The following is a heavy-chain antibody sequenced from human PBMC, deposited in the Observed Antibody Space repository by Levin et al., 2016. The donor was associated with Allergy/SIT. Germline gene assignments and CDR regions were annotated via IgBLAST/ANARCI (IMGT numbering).Heavy chain of an antibody. Sequence: SETLSLTCAVYGGSFSGYYWSWIRQPPGKGLEWIGEINHSESTNYNPSLKSRVTISVDTSKNQFSLKLSSVTAADTAVYYCARARVYSSSSKEVIYGMDVWGQGTTVTVSS. D-gene: IGHD6-6*01. V-gene: IGHV4-34*01. J-gene: IGHJ6*02. CDR2: INHSEST. CDR3: ARARVYSSSSKEVIYGMDV. CDR1: GGSFSGYY.